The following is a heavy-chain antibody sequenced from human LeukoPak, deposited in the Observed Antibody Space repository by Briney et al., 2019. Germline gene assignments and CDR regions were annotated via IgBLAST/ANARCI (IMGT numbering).Heavy chain of an antibody. CDR2: INHSGST. D-gene: IGHD6-19*01. J-gene: IGHJ5*02. CDR3: ASTGYSSGWYHRNNWFDP. CDR1: GGSFSGYY. V-gene: IGHV4-34*01. Sequence: SETLSPTCAVYGGSFSGYYWSWIRQPPGKGLEWIGEINHSGSTNYNPSLKSRVTISVDTSKNQFSLKLSSVTAADTAVYYCASTGYSSGWYHRNNWFDPWGQGTLVTVSS.